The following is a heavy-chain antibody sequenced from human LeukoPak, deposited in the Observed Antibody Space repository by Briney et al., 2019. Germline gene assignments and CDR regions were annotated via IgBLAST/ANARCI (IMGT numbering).Heavy chain of an antibody. CDR1: GFTFSSYW. CDR3: ARDLGEDSCGYYSEGGY. CDR2: IKQDGSEK. Sequence: GGSLRLSCAASGFTFSSYWMSWVRQAPGKGLEWVANIKQDGSEKYYVDSVKGRCTISRDNAKNSLYLQMNSLRAEDTAVYYCARDLGEDSCGYYSEGGYWGQGILVAVSS. V-gene: IGHV3-7*01. J-gene: IGHJ4*02. D-gene: IGHD3-22*01.